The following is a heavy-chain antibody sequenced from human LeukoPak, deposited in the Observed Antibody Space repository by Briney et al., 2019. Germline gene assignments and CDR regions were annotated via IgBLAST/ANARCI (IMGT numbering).Heavy chain of an antibody. CDR3: ASLSTSSGQQFDY. CDR1: GFTFSSYA. J-gene: IGHJ4*02. D-gene: IGHD2-2*01. V-gene: IGHV3-30*04. Sequence: GGSLRLSCAASGFTFSSYAMHWVCQAPGKGLEWVAVISYDGSNKYYADSVKGRFTISRDNSKNTPYLQMNSLRAEDTAVYYCASLSTSSGQQFDYWGQGTLVTVSS. CDR2: ISYDGSNK.